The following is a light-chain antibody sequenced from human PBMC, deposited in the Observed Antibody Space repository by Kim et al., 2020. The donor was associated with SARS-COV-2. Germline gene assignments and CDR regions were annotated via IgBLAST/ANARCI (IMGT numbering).Light chain of an antibody. CDR1: SLRSYY. V-gene: IGLV3-19*01. CDR3: NSRDSNDNVV. CDR2: GKN. J-gene: IGLJ2*01. Sequence: VALGQTVRITCQGDSLRSYYATWYQQKPGQAPIVVIYGKNNRPSGIPDQFSGSSSGNTASLTIAGTQAGDEADYYCNSRDSNDNVVFGGGTTLTVL.